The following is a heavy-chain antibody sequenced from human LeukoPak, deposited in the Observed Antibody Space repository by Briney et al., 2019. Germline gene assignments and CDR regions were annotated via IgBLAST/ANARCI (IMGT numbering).Heavy chain of an antibody. J-gene: IGHJ6*02. CDR1: GGTFSSYA. CDR2: IIPILGIA. D-gene: IGHD3-9*01. Sequence: SVKVSCKASGGTFSSYAISWVRQVPGQGLEWMGRIIPILGIANYAQKFQGKVTITADKSTSTAYMELSSLRSEDTAVYYCARDGASDQHLDILTGYYIVYYYGMDVWGQGTTVTVSS. V-gene: IGHV1-69*04. CDR3: ARDGASDQHLDILTGYYIVYYYGMDV.